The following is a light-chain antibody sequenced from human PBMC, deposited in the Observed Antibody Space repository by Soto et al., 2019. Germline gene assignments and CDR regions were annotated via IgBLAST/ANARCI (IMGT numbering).Light chain of an antibody. CDR2: AAS. V-gene: IGKV1-39*01. CDR3: HQSYT. J-gene: IGKJ2*01. CDR1: QSISSY. Sequence: DIQMTQSPSSLSASVGDRVTITCRASQSISSYLNWYQQKPGKAPKLLIYAASSLQSGVPSRFSGSGSGTDFTLTISSLQPEDFATYSSHQSYTFGQGTKVDIK.